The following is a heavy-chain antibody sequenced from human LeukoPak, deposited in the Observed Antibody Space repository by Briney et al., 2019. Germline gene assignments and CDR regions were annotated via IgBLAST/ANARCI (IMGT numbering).Heavy chain of an antibody. J-gene: IGHJ4*02. CDR2: INSVGSST. Sequence: GGSLRLSCEASGFTFSSYEMNWVRQAPGKGLVWVSRINSVGSSTSYADSVKGRFTISRDNAKNTLYLQMNSLRAEDTAVYYCARERTSGWDAFDFWGQGTLVTVSS. CDR3: ARERTSGWDAFDF. D-gene: IGHD6-19*01. V-gene: IGHV3-74*01. CDR1: GFTFSSYE.